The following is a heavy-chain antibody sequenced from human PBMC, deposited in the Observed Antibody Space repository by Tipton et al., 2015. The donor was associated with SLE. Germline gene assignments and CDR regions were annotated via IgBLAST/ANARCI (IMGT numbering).Heavy chain of an antibody. V-gene: IGHV4-4*08. CDR2: IYTSGST. Sequence: LRLSCTVSGGSISSYYWSWIRQPPGKGLEWIGYIYTSGSTNYNPSLKSRVTISVDTSKNQFSLKLSSVTAADMAVYYCARDRYYYMDVWGKGTTVTVSS. J-gene: IGHJ6*03. CDR1: GGSISSYY. CDR3: ARDRYYYMDV.